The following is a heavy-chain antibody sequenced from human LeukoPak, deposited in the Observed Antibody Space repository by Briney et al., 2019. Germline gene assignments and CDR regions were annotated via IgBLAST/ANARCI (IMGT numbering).Heavy chain of an antibody. J-gene: IGHJ6*02. CDR3: ARGVTILYGMDV. V-gene: IGHV3-48*02. D-gene: IGHD3-9*01. CDR2: ISSTRNTI. Sequence: GGSLRLSCAASGFTFNTFSMNWVRQAPGKGLEWVAYISSTRNTIYYADSVKGRFTISRDNAKNSLFLQMNSLRDEDTAVYYCARGVTILYGMDVWGQGTTVTVSS. CDR1: GFTFNTFS.